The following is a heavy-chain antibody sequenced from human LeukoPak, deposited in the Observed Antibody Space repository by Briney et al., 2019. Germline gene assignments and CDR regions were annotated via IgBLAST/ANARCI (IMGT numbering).Heavy chain of an antibody. J-gene: IGHJ4*02. CDR1: GFTFSSYS. CDR3: ARDSLAADDARPLDY. CDR2: ISSSSSYI. Sequence: GGSLRLSCAASGFTFSSYSMNWVRQAPGKGLEWVSSISSSSSYIYYADSVKGRFTISRDNAKNSLYLQMNSLRAEDTAVYYCARDSLAADDARPLDYWGQGTLVTVSS. V-gene: IGHV3-21*01. D-gene: IGHD6-13*01.